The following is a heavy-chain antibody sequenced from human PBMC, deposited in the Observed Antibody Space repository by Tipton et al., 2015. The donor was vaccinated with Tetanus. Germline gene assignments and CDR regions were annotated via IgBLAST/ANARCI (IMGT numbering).Heavy chain of an antibody. V-gene: IGHV3-15*01. CDR1: GLNFTGFTFSNAW. CDR3: ATSGPGAFGGDC. D-gene: IGHD3-16*01. J-gene: IGHJ4*02. CDR2: IKSKIDGGAI. Sequence: SLRLSCAASGLNFTGFTFSNAWMSWVRQAPGKGLEWVGRIKSKIDGGAIDYAAPVDGRFTLSRDDSKDRVYLQMNSLITEDTAMYYCATSGPGAFGGDCWGGGTQVTVSS.